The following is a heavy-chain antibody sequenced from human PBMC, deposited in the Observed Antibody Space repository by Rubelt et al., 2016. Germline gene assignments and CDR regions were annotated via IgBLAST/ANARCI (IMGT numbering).Heavy chain of an antibody. D-gene: IGHD2-2*01. Sequence: EVQLVESGGGLVKPGGSLRLSCAASGFNFSNAWMSWVRQAPGKGLEWVGRIKSKTDGGTTDYAAPVKGRFTISRDDSKNTLYLQMNSLKTEDTAVYYWTKVKGSRSPPFDTWGQGTLVTVSS. CDR3: TKVKGSRSPPFDT. J-gene: IGHJ4*02. CDR1: GFNFSNAW. CDR2: IKSKTDGGTT. V-gene: IGHV3-15*01.